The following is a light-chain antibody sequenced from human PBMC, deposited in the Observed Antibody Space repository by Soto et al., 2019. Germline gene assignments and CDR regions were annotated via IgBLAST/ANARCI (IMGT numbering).Light chain of an antibody. CDR1: NSDIGSHS. V-gene: IGLV1-44*01. Sequence: QSVLTQPPSASGTPGQTITISCSGSNSDIGSHSVDWYQQFPGMNPRLLINSNDQRPSGVPDRFSGSKSGTSATLAISGLRSEDEADYYCATWADSLNGVVFGGGTKVTVL. CDR2: SND. CDR3: ATWADSLNGVV. J-gene: IGLJ2*01.